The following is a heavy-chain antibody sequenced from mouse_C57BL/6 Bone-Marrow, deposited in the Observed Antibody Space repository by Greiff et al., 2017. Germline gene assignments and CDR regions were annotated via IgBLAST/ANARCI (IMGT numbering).Heavy chain of an antibody. Sequence: EVQLVESGGGLVKPGGSLTLSCAASGFTFSDYGMHWVRQAPEKGLEWVAYISSGSSTIYYADTVKGRYTISRDNAKNTLFLQMTSLRSEDTAMYYCARGHWAYWGQGTLVTVSA. D-gene: IGHD3-3*01. CDR3: ARGHWAY. V-gene: IGHV5-17*01. CDR1: GFTFSDYG. CDR2: ISSGSSTI. J-gene: IGHJ3*01.